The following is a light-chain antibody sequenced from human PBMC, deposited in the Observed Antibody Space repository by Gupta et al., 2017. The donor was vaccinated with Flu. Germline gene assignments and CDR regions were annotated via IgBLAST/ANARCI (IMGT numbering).Light chain of an antibody. V-gene: IGLV2-14*01. Sequence: ITISCTGTSSHGGGNTESSWHQQHPGEANKLMFYEVSKRPAGVSNRFSSPKSGNTASLTISGLQAEDEADYYCSSDTSSSALVFGGGTKLTVL. CDR2: EVS. J-gene: IGLJ2*01. CDR3: SSDTSSSALV. CDR1: SSHGGGNTE.